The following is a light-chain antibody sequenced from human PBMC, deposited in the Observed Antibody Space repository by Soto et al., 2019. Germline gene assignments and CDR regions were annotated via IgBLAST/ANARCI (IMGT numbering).Light chain of an antibody. J-gene: IGKJ2*01. CDR1: QSVSSN. CDR3: QQYNNWPPYT. V-gene: IGKV3-15*01. CDR2: GAS. Sequence: EIVMTQSPATLSVSPGERATLSCRASQSVSSNLAWYQQKPGQAPRLLIYGASTRATGIPARFSGSGSGTEFTLTISSLQSEDFAVYSCQQYNNWPPYTFGQGTQLEIK.